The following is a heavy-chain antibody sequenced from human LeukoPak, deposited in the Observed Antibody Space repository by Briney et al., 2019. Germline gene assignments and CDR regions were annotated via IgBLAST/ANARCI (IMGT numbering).Heavy chain of an antibody. CDR2: IIPIFGTA. CDR1: GCTFSRYA. J-gene: IGHJ6*01. Sequence: ASVNVSCKASGCTFSRYAISWVRQAPGHGLERMGGIIPIFGTANYPQTFQGRVTITASESTRPAYLQLSSLRSEDTAVYDCAGASGVVTWEYGMDGWGQGTTVTVSS. D-gene: IGHD4-23*01. V-gene: IGHV1-69*01. CDR3: AGASGVVTWEYGMDG.